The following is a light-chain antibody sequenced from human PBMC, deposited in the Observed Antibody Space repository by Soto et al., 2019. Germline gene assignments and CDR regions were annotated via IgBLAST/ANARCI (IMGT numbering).Light chain of an antibody. CDR2: EVT. J-gene: IGLJ1*01. Sequence: QSALTQPASVSGSPGQSITISCTGTSNDVGTHNFVSWYQQHPGKAPKLMIYEVTDRPSGVSNRFSGSKSGNTASLTISGLQAEDEADYYCSSYTSTSTLVFGTGTKLTVL. V-gene: IGLV2-14*01. CDR1: SNDVGTHNF. CDR3: SSYTSTSTLV.